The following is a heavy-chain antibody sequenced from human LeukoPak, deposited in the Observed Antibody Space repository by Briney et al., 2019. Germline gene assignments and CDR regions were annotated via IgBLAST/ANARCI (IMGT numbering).Heavy chain of an antibody. Sequence: SVKVSCKASGGTFSSYSITWVRQAPGQGLEWKGGIMPLFNTANYAQQFQGRVTITTDESTSTAYMELSSLRFEDTAMYYCARVDRYHYYLDVWGQGTLVTVSS. CDR1: GGTFSSYS. CDR3: ARVDRYHYYLDV. CDR2: IMPLFNTA. J-gene: IGHJ4*02. D-gene: IGHD1-14*01. V-gene: IGHV1-69*05.